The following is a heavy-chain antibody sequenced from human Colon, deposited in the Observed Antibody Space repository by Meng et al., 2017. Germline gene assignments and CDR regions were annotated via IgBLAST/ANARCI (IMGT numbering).Heavy chain of an antibody. CDR2: FYFSGNT. D-gene: IGHD3-22*01. V-gene: IGHV4-31*03. CDR3: ARYYYDSSGVTYFDP. Sequence: VHVEESGPGLVTPSPPLSLTCTVSGDSNSRGNHYWSWSRQHPGKGLEWIGYFYFSGNTYYNPSLKSRVTISVDTSKNQFSLNLRSVTAADTAVYYCARYYYDSSGVTYFDPWGQGTLVTVSS. J-gene: IGHJ5*02. CDR1: GDSNSRGNHY.